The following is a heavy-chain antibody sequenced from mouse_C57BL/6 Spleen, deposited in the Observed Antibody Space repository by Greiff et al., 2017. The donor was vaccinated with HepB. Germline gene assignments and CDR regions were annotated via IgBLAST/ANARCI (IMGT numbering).Heavy chain of an antibody. CDR3: ARSPLLWPLDYYAMDY. Sequence: DVKLVESGGGLVQPGGSLSLSCAASGFTFTDYYMSWVRQPPGKALEWLGFIRNKANGYTTEYSASVKGRFTISRDNSQSILYLQMNALRAEDSATYYCARSPLLWPLDYYAMDYWGQGTSVTVSS. D-gene: IGHD2-1*01. J-gene: IGHJ4*01. CDR1: GFTFTDYY. V-gene: IGHV7-3*01. CDR2: IRNKANGYTT.